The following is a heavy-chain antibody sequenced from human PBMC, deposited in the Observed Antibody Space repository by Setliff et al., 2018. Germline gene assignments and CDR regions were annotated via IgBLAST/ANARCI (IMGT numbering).Heavy chain of an antibody. D-gene: IGHD1-26*01. CDR1: GDSISSGDYF. CDR2: ICHSGSA. Sequence: SDTLSLTCTVSGDSISSGDYFWSWIRQPPGKGLEWIAYICHSGSAYYNPSLKSRVTMSVDTSKNQLSLHLTSVTAADTAVYYCAREVGTSTSSDAFDVWGQGMMVTV. CDR3: AREVGTSTSSDAFDV. V-gene: IGHV4-30-4*02. J-gene: IGHJ3*01.